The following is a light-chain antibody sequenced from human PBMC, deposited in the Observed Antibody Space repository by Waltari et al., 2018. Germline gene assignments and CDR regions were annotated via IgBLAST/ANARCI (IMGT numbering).Light chain of an antibody. Sequence: QSVLTQPPSASGTPGQMVTIPLSGSTPTIVVSTENWHQQFPGTAPKLLIYGVISRPSGVPDRFSGSKSGTSASLAISGLQSEDEADYFCAAWDRSLRIVVFGGGTKLTVL. CDR1: TPTIVVST. V-gene: IGLV1-44*01. CDR3: AAWDRSLRIVV. J-gene: IGLJ2*01. CDR2: GVI.